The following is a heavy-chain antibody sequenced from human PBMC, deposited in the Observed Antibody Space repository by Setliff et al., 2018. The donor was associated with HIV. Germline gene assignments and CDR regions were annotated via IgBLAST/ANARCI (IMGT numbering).Heavy chain of an antibody. V-gene: IGHV4-4*08. CDR3: AKYWRASGTYVFDI. CDR2: IYSSGTT. D-gene: IGHD2-15*01. CDR1: GGPMSGYY. J-gene: IGHJ3*02. Sequence: SETLSLTCTVSGGPMSGYYWSWLRQSPVKGLEWIGYIYSSGTTNYNPSFKSRVSISLDTSRSQFSLMLSSVTAADTAIYYCAKYWRASGTYVFDIWGQGTMVTVSS.